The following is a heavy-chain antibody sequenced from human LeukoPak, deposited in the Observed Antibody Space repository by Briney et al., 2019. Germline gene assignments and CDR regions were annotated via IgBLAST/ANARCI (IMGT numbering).Heavy chain of an antibody. CDR3: ARQNSGTLGRDY. Sequence: PGGSLRLSSAVSGFTMNTNYMTSVRQAPGKRLEWVSLIYSGGSTYYADFVKGRCTISRDNYKNPLYLQMNSLRAEDTAVYYCARQNSGTLGRDYWGQGTLVSVSS. CDR1: GFTMNTNY. CDR2: IYSGGST. D-gene: IGHD1-26*01. V-gene: IGHV3-66*04. J-gene: IGHJ4*02.